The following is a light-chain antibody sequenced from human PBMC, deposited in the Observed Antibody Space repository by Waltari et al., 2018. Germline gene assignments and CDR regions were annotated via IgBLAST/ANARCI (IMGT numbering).Light chain of an antibody. CDR1: KLGDKY. CDR3: QAWDSSTVV. CDR2: PAS. V-gene: IGLV3-1*01. Sequence: SYELTQPPSVSVSPGQTASITCSGDKLGDKYACWYQQKPGQSPLLVIYPASTRPAWFPERFSGSNSGNTATLTISGTQAMDEADYYCQAWDSSTVVFGGGTKLTVL. J-gene: IGLJ2*01.